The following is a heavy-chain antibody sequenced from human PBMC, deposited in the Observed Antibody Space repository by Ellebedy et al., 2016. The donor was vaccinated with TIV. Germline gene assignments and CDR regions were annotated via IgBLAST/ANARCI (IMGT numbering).Heavy chain of an antibody. CDR1: GFTFSSYG. D-gene: IGHD2-15*01. CDR3: ARESPVEVVYYYYGMDV. V-gene: IGHV3-33*01. CDR2: IWYDGSNK. J-gene: IGHJ6*02. Sequence: GESLKISXAASGFTFSSYGMHWVRQAPGKGLEWVAVIWYDGSNKYYADSVKGRFTISRDNSKNTLYLQMNSLRAEDTAVYYCARESPVEVVYYYYGMDVWGQGTTVTVSS.